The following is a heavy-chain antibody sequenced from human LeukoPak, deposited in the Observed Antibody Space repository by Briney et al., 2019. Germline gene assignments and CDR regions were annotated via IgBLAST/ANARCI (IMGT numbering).Heavy chain of an antibody. CDR1: GYTFTGYY. CDR3: ARDFPLDTITIFGVVTNNWFDP. D-gene: IGHD3-3*01. CDR2: INPNSGGT. Sequence: ASVKVSCKASGYTFTGYYMHWVRQAPGQGLEWMGWINPNSGGTNYAQKFQGRVTMTRDTSISTAYVELGRLRSDDTAVYYCARDFPLDTITIFGVVTNNWFDPWGQGTLVTVSS. J-gene: IGHJ5*02. V-gene: IGHV1-2*02.